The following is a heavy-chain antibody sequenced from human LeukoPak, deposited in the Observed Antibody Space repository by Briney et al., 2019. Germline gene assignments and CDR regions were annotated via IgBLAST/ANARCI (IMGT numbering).Heavy chain of an antibody. J-gene: IGHJ3*02. Sequence: GGSLRLSCAASGFTFSSYAMSWVRQAPGKGLEWVSAISGSGGSTYYADSVKGRFTISRDNSKDTLYLQMNSLRAEDTAVYYCAKGRLGEGGGSEAFDIWGQGTMVTVSS. CDR3: AKGRLGEGGGSEAFDI. CDR2: ISGSGGST. V-gene: IGHV3-23*01. D-gene: IGHD1-26*01. CDR1: GFTFSSYA.